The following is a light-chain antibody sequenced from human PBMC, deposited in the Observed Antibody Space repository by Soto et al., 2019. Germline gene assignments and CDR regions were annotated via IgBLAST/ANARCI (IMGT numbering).Light chain of an antibody. Sequence: SALTQPPSASGSPGQSVTISCTGTSSDVGGYNYVSWYQQHPGKAPKLMIYEVSKRPSGVPDRFSGSKSGNTASLTVSGLQAEDEAYYYCSSYAGSNSYVFGTGTKLTVL. CDR2: EVS. CDR3: SSYAGSNSYV. J-gene: IGLJ1*01. V-gene: IGLV2-8*01. CDR1: SSDVGGYNY.